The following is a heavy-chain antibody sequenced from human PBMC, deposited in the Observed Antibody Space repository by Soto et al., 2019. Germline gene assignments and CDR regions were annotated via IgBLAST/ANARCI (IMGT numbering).Heavy chain of an antibody. CDR2: IFSNDEK. V-gene: IGHV2-26*01. Sequence: QVTLKESGPVLVKPTEPLTLTCTVSGFSLSNARMGVSWIRQPPGKALEWLAHIFSNDEKSYSTSLKSRLTSSKDASKSQVVLTMTNMDPVDTATYYCARMGEDYTAMGKFDYWGQGTLVTVSS. J-gene: IGHJ4*02. CDR1: GFSLSNARMG. CDR3: ARMGEDYTAMGKFDY. D-gene: IGHD5-18*01.